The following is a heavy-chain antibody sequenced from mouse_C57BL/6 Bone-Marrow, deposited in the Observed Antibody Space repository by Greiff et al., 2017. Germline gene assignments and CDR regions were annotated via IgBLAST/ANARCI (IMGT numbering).Heavy chain of an antibody. CDR2: INPSSGYT. Sequence: VQLQQSGAELARPGASVKMSCKASGYTFTSYTMHWVKQRPGQGLEWIGYINPSSGYTKYNQKFKDKATLTADKSSSSAYMQLSSLTSEDSAVYYCARAYDYAYFDYWGQGTTLTVSS. CDR1: GYTFTSYT. J-gene: IGHJ2*01. CDR3: ARAYDYAYFDY. V-gene: IGHV1-4*01. D-gene: IGHD2-4*01.